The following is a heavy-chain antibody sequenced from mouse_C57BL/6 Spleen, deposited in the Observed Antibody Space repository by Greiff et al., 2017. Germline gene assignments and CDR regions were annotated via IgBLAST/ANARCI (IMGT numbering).Heavy chain of an antibody. D-gene: IGHD2-3*01. CDR1: GYTFTDYE. CDR2: IDPETGGT. Sequence: QVHVKQSGAELVRPGASVTLSCKASGYTFTDYEMHWVKQTPVHGLEWIGAIDPETGGTAYNQKFKGKAILTADKSSSTAYMELRSLTSADSAVYYCTRPYDGYCGYWGQGTTLTVSS. J-gene: IGHJ2*01. V-gene: IGHV1-15*01. CDR3: TRPYDGYCGY.